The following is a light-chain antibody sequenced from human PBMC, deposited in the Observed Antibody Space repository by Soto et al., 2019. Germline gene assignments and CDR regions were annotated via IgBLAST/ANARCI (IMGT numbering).Light chain of an antibody. J-gene: IGLJ1*01. CDR1: SSDVGAYDY. Sequence: QSALTQPASVSGSPGQSIAISCIGTSSDVGAYDYVSWYQQHPDRAPKLMIYEVSNRPSGVSNRFSGSKSVNTATLTISGLQAEDEADDYCSSYTSSSTRVFGTGTKLTVL. CDR3: SSYTSSSTRV. CDR2: EVS. V-gene: IGLV2-14*03.